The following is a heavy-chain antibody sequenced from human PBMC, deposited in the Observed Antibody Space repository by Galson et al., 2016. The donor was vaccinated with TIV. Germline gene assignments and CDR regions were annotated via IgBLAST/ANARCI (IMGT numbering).Heavy chain of an antibody. V-gene: IGHV1-69*06. D-gene: IGHD2-15*01. Sequence: SVKVSCKASGGTLTSYAINWVRQAPGQGLEWMGGIIPLSHTPNYAQKYHDRITIVADKSTGTVYMELRRRTSEGTAVYYCVNIQKTNTYDSWGRGTLVTVSS. CDR3: VNIQKTNTYDS. J-gene: IGHJ4*02. CDR2: IIPLSHTP. CDR1: GGTLTSYA.